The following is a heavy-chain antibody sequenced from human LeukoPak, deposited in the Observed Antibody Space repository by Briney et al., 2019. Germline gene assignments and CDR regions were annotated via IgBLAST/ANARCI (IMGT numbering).Heavy chain of an antibody. CDR2: LSGSGGTT. V-gene: IGHV3-23*01. J-gene: IGHJ5*02. Sequence: GGSLRLPCAASGFTFSSYAMSWVRQAPRKGLEWVSGLSGSGGTTYYADSVKGRFTISRDNSKSTLYLQMNSLRAEDTAVYYCAKDRSSSWYIDWFDPWGQGTLVTVSS. CDR3: AKDRSSSWYIDWFDP. CDR1: GFTFSSYA. D-gene: IGHD6-13*01.